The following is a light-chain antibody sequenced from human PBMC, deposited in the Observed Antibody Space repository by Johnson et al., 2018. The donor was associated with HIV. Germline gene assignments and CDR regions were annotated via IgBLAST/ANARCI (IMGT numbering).Light chain of an antibody. CDR1: TSNIGNND. Sequence: QSVLTQPPSVSAAPGQKVTFSCSGSTSNIGNNDVSWYQQLPGTAPKVLIYESNKRPSGIPDRFSGSKSDTSATLGITGLQTGDEADYYCGAWDSSLSAYVFGTGTKVTVL. CDR2: ESN. V-gene: IGLV1-51*02. CDR3: GAWDSSLSAYV. J-gene: IGLJ1*01.